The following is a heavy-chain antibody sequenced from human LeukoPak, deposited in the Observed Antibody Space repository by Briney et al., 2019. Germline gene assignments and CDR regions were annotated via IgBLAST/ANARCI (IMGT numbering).Heavy chain of an antibody. J-gene: IGHJ6*02. CDR1: GGSFSGYY. CDR3: AREGGYSYGPYYYYYGMDV. Sequence: PSETLSLTCAVYGGSFSGYYWSWIRQPPGKGLEWIGEINHSGSTNYNPSPKSRVTISVDTSKNQFSLKRSSVTAADTAVYYCAREGGYSYGPYYYYYGMDVWGQGTTVTVSS. D-gene: IGHD5-18*01. V-gene: IGHV4-34*01. CDR2: INHSGST.